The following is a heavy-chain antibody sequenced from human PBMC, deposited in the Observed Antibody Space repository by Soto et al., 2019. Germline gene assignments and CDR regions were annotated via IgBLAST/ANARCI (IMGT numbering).Heavy chain of an antibody. CDR1: GFTFSSYG. D-gene: IGHD2-15*01. Sequence: GGSLRLSCAASGFTFSSYGMHWVRQAPGKGLEWVAVIWYDGSNKYYADSVKGRFTISRDNSKNTFYLQMNSLRAEDTAVYYCSRDLTSYVVVVAATYYGMDVRGQGTTVTVSS. V-gene: IGHV3-33*01. J-gene: IGHJ6*02. CDR2: IWYDGSNK. CDR3: SRDLTSYVVVVAATYYGMDV.